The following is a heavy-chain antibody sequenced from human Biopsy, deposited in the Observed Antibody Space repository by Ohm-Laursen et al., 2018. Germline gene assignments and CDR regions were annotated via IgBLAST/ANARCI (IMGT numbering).Heavy chain of an antibody. J-gene: IGHJ4*02. CDR2: INQAGTT. CDR3: GNEVHGRDY. V-gene: IGHV4-34*08. CDR1: GKTFSDYQ. Sequence: PGTLSLTCAVFGKTFSDYQWSWIRQPPGKGLEWIGQINQAGTTNYNPSLKSRVSISADASKYEFSLRLTSVTAADTAVYLCGNEVHGRDYWGLGVQVTVSS. D-gene: IGHD2-15*01.